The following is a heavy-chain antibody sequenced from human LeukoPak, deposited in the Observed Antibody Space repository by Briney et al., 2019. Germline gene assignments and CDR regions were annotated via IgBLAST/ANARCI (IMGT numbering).Heavy chain of an antibody. CDR1: GFIFSSHE. CDR2: ISSSGGTTI. V-gene: IGHV3-48*03. D-gene: IGHD4/OR15-4a*01. J-gene: IGHJ4*02. Sequence: GGSLRLSCAASGFIFSSHEMNWVRQTPGKGLEWVSLISSSGGTTIYYADSVKGRFTISRDNVKNSLYLQMNSLRAEDTAVYYCARGSYGAYDYWGQGNLVTVSS. CDR3: ARGSYGAYDY.